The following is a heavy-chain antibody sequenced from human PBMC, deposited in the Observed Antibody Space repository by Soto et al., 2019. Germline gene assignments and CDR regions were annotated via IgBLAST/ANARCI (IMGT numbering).Heavy chain of an antibody. CDR2: IYYSGST. CDR1: GGSVSSGSYY. CDR3: ARGPSWFGEPNNWFDP. Sequence: PSETLSLTCTVSGGSVSSGSYYWSWIRQPPGKGLEWIGYIYYSGSTNYNPSLKSRATISVDTSKNQFSLKLSSVTAADTAVYYCARGPSWFGEPNNWFDPWGQGTLVTVSS. V-gene: IGHV4-61*01. J-gene: IGHJ5*02. D-gene: IGHD3-10*01.